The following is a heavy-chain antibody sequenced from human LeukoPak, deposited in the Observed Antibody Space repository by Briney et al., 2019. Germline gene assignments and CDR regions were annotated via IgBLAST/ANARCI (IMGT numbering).Heavy chain of an antibody. CDR2: IIPLIGVT. D-gene: IGHD3-22*01. J-gene: IGHJ6*02. Sequence: KVSCKASGGTFTSYAFSWVRRAPGQGLEWMGRIIPLIGVTDSAQKFRDRVTITADKSTSTAYMELTSLRPEDTAVYYCATYNVDNYDTSDGMDVWGQGTSVTVSS. V-gene: IGHV1-69*04. CDR3: ATYNVDNYDTSDGMDV. CDR1: GGTFTSYA.